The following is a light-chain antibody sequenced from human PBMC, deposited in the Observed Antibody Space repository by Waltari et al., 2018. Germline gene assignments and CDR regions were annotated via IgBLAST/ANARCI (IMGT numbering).Light chain of an antibody. J-gene: IGKJ1*01. Sequence: IVLTQSPGTLSLSPGERATLSCRASQSVSRYLAWYQQRPGQAPRLHIYAASNRATGIPDRFSGSGYGTDFTLTISRLEPEDFAVYYCQNHERLPATFGQGTKVEIK. V-gene: IGKV3-20*01. CDR3: QNHERLPAT. CDR1: QSVSRY. CDR2: AAS.